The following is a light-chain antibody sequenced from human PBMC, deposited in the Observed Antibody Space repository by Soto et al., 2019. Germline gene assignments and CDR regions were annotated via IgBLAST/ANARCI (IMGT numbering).Light chain of an antibody. Sequence: EIVLTQSPGSLSLSPGERATLSCRARQIVGDNSLTWSQQRPGLAPRVLFYGASNRATGIPDRFSGSGSGTDFTLTISSLEPEDFAMYYCQQYDRSPRTFGQGTRVEIK. CDR2: GAS. J-gene: IGKJ1*01. CDR3: QQYDRSPRT. CDR1: QIVGDNS. V-gene: IGKV3-20*01.